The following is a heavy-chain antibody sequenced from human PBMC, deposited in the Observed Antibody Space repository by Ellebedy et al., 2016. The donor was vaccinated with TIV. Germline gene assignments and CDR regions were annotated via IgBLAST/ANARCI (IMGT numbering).Heavy chain of an antibody. CDR1: GFTFSSYA. V-gene: IGHV3-23*01. Sequence: GESLKISCAASGFTFSSYAMSWVRQAPGKGLEWVSAISGSGGSTYYADSVKGRFTIARDNSKNTLYLQMNSLRAEDMALYYCAKDIGPYSSGSYPGYGFDYWGQGTLVTVSS. D-gene: IGHD6-19*01. J-gene: IGHJ4*02. CDR2: ISGSGGST. CDR3: AKDIGPYSSGSYPGYGFDY.